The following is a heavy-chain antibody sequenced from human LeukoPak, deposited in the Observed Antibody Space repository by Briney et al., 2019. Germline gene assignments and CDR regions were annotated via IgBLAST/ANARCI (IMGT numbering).Heavy chain of an antibody. CDR3: AAVIDY. CDR1: GFTFSSYE. CDR2: ISNSGNTK. Sequence: GGSLRLSCAASGFTFSSYEMNWVRQAPGKGLEWISYISNSGNTKYYADSVKGRFSISRDNANNSVYLQMNSLRAEDTAVYYCAAVIDYWGQGTLVTVSS. J-gene: IGHJ4*02. V-gene: IGHV3-48*03.